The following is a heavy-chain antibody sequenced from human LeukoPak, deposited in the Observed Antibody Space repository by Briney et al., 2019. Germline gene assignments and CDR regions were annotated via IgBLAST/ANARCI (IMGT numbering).Heavy chain of an antibody. Sequence: PSETLSLTCTVSGGSISGYYWSWIRQAAGKGLEWIGRIYTSGSTHYNPSIKSRVTMSVDTSKNQFSLKLSSVTAADTAVYYCAITAMATVWGKGTTITVSS. D-gene: IGHD5-18*01. CDR1: GGSISGYY. CDR2: IYTSGST. CDR3: AITAMATV. J-gene: IGHJ6*04. V-gene: IGHV4-4*07.